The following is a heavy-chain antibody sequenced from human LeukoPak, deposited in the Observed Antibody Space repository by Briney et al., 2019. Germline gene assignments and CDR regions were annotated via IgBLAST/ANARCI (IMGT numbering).Heavy chain of an antibody. J-gene: IGHJ4*02. CDR1: GFTFSSYA. V-gene: IGHV3-30*04. D-gene: IGHD6-13*01. CDR3: ARDRSYSSSWYPIFDY. Sequence: GGSLRLSCAASGFTFSSYAMHWVRQAPGKGLEWVAVISYDGSNKYYADSVKGRFTISRDNSKNTLYLQMNSLRAEDTGVYYCARDRSYSSSWYPIFDYWGQGTLVTVSS. CDR2: ISYDGSNK.